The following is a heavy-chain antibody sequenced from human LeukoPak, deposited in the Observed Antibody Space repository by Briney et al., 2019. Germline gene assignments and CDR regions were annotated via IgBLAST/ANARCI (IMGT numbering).Heavy chain of an antibody. CDR1: GFTFSNYA. J-gene: IGHJ4*02. D-gene: IGHD1-26*01. Sequence: GGSLRLSCAASGFTFSNYAMTWVRQAPGKGLEWVSGISGNTGATFYADSVKGRFTISRDNSKNTLYLQMNRLRAEDTAVYYCAKDIQKSGSYYDYFDYWGQGTLVTVSS. V-gene: IGHV3-23*01. CDR2: ISGNTGAT. CDR3: AKDIQKSGSYYDYFDY.